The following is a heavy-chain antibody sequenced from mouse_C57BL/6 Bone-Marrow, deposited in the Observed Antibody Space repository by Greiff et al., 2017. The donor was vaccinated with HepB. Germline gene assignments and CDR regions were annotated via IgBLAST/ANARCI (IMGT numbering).Heavy chain of an antibody. D-gene: IGHD2-4*01. CDR1: GFTFSDYY. Sequence: DVQLVESGGGLVQPGGSLKLSCAASGFTFSDYYMYWVRQTPEKRLEWVAYISNGGGSTYYPDTVKGRFTISRDNAKNTLYLQMSRLKSEDTAMYYCARHDYDYEGFAYWGQGTLVTVSA. CDR3: ARHDYDYEGFAY. J-gene: IGHJ3*01. CDR2: ISNGGGST. V-gene: IGHV5-12*01.